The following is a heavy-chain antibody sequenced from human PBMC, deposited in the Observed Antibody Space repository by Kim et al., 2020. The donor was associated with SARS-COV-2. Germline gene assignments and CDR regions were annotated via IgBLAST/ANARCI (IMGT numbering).Heavy chain of an antibody. CDR2: IYYSGST. CDR1: GGSISSYY. Sequence: SETLSLTCTVSGGSISSYYWSWIRQPPGKGLEWIGYIYYSGSTNYNPSLKSRITISVDTSKNQFSLKLSSVTAADTAVYYCARAHSKKGRGVSRTSTYYGMDVWGQGTTVTVSS. CDR3: ARAHSKKGRGVSRTSTYYGMDV. V-gene: IGHV4-59*13. J-gene: IGHJ6*02. D-gene: IGHD3-10*01.